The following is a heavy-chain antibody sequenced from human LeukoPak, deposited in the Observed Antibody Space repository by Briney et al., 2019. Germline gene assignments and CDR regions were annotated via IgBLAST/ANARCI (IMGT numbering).Heavy chain of an antibody. Sequence: SETLSLTCTVSGGSISSYYWSWIRQPPGKGLEWIGYIYYSGSTNYNPSLKSRVTMSVDTSKNQFSLKLSSVTAADTAVYYCARAQWPGYFDYWGQGTLVTVSS. CDR2: IYYSGST. CDR3: ARAQWPGYFDY. J-gene: IGHJ4*02. V-gene: IGHV4-59*12. CDR1: GGSISSYY. D-gene: IGHD6-19*01.